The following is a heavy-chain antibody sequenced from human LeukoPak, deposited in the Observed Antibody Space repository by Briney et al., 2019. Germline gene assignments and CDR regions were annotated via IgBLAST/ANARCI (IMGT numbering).Heavy chain of an antibody. CDR3: TRDGKDCSSTSCSADY. CDR2: INSGGGK. V-gene: IGHV3-66*01. CDR1: GVTVSINY. D-gene: IGHD2-2*01. Sequence: GGSLILSCAASGVTVSINYMSWVRQAPGKGLEWVSVINSGGGKYYADSVQGRFTISRDNAKNSLYLKMNSLRVEDTAVYFCTRDGKDCSSTSCSADYWGQGTLVTVSS. J-gene: IGHJ4*02.